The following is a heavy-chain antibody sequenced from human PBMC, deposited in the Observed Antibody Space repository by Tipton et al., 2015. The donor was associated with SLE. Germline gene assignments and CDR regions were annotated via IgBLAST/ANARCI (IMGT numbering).Heavy chain of an antibody. D-gene: IGHD3-16*01. CDR1: GGSISSGSYY. J-gene: IGHJ6*02. V-gene: IGHV4-61*09. Sequence: TLSLTCTVSGGSISSGSYYWSWIRQPAGKGLEWIGYIYTSGSTNYNPSLKSRVTISGDTSKNQFSLRLSSVTAADTAVYYCARDWGSVYGMDVWGQGTTVTVSS. CDR2: IYTSGST. CDR3: ARDWGSVYGMDV.